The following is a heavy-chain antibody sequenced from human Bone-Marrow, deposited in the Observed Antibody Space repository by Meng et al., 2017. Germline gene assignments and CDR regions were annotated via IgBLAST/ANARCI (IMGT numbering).Heavy chain of an antibody. Sequence: GESLKISCAASGFTFSSYGMHWVRQAPGKGLEWVSYISSSGSTIYYADSVKGRFTISRDNAKNSLYLQMNSLRAEDTAVYYCARALYYDILTEDDYWGQGTLVTVSS. J-gene: IGHJ4*02. D-gene: IGHD3-9*01. CDR2: ISSSGSTI. CDR1: GFTFSSYG. V-gene: IGHV3-48*04. CDR3: ARALYYDILTEDDY.